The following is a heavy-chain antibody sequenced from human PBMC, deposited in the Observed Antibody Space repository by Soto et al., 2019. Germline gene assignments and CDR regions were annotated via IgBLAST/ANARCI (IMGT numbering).Heavy chain of an antibody. CDR2: INHLETT. CDR1: GASITFGGYS. CDR3: ARGGGSDSFDY. J-gene: IGHJ4*02. V-gene: IGHV4-30-2*01. D-gene: IGHD1-26*01. Sequence: PSETLSLTCTVSGASITFGGYSWSWIRQTPGKGLEWIGYINHLETTFYNPSFESRLTPSIDRAKNQFSLKLHSMSAADRAVYFCARGGGSDSFDYWGQGILVTVSS.